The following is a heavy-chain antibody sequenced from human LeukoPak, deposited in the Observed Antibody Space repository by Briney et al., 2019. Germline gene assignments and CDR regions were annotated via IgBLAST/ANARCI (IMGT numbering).Heavy chain of an antibody. CDR1: GFTFSSYA. D-gene: IGHD5-24*01. CDR2: ISGSGGST. J-gene: IGHJ3*02. Sequence: GGSLRLSCAASGFTFSSYAMSWVRQAPGKGLEWVSAISGSGGSTYYADSVKGRFTISRDNSKNTLYLQMISLRAEDTAVYYCAKVDGRLGAFDIWGQGTMVTVSS. CDR3: AKVDGRLGAFDI. V-gene: IGHV3-23*01.